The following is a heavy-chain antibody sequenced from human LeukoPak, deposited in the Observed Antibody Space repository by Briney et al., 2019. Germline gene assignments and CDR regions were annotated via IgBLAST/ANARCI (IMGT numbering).Heavy chain of an antibody. V-gene: IGHV3-7*01. J-gene: IGHJ4*02. CDR3: TRMAWRSRPFDY. CDR1: GFTFSSYY. D-gene: IGHD2-2*01. CDR2: IKQDGGEK. Sequence: GGSLRLSCAASGFTFSSYYMSWVRQAPGKGLEWVANIKQDGGEKWYVDSVRGRFTISRDSAANSVPLQMNSLRAEDTAVYYCTRMAWRSRPFDYWGQGALVTVSS.